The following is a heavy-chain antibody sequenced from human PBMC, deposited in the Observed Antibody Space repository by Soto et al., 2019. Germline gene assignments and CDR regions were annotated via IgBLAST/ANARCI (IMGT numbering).Heavy chain of an antibody. CDR2: IYYSGST. CDR1: GGSISSYY. CDR3: ASATYFYTELSTYFYMHF. V-gene: IGHV4-59*01. Sequence: PSETLSLTCTVSGGSISSYYWSWIRQPPGKGLEWIGYIYYSGSTNYNPSLKSRVTISVDTSKNQFSLKLSSVTAADTAVYYCASATYFYTELSTYFYMHFWGKATTIPVYS. D-gene: IGHD1-7*01. J-gene: IGHJ6*03.